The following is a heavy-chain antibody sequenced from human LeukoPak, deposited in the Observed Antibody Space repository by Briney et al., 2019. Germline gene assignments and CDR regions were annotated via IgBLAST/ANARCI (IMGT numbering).Heavy chain of an antibody. CDR1: GGTLSSHG. V-gene: IGHV1-69*05. Sequence: SVKVSCKASGGTLSSHGFSSVRQAPGQGLEWMGGISPTFGSTNYAQKFQGRVTITTDESTSTGYMELSSLRSEDTAVYYCARRWPHSSGYYLFDYWGQGTLVTVSS. CDR3: ARRWPHSSGYYLFDY. D-gene: IGHD3-22*01. CDR2: ISPTFGST. J-gene: IGHJ4*02.